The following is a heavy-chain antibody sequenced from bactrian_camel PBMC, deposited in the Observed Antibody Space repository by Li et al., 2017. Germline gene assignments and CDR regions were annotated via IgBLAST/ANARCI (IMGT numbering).Heavy chain of an antibody. D-gene: IGHD7*01. CDR3: ATDLSVVVFVGFGH. CDR1: GAVLISYS. Sequence: QLVESGGTSVQPGGSLRLSCVVSGAVLISYSVGWFRQAPGEEREGVSMINSGGGSTYYADSVKGRFTNSRDAAKNTLYLQMNSLKNEDTATYYCATDLSVVVFVGFGHWGQGTQGTV. V-gene: IGHV3S31*01. CDR2: INSGGGST. J-gene: IGHJ6*01.